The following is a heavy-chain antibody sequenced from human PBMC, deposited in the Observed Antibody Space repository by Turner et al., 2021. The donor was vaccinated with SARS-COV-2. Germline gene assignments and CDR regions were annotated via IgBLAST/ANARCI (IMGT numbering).Heavy chain of an antibody. V-gene: IGHV4-39*01. CDR3: ATPSVSYDSSGYFHFDL. Sequence: QLQLQESGPGLVKPSETLSLTCTDAGGCISSSSYYWGWIRQPPGKGLKWIGSIYDSGSTYYNPSLKSRVTISLDTSKNQFSLKLSSVTAADTAVYYCATPSVSYDSSGYFHFDLWGRGTLVTVSS. D-gene: IGHD3-22*01. CDR2: IYDSGST. J-gene: IGHJ2*01. CDR1: GGCISSSSYY.